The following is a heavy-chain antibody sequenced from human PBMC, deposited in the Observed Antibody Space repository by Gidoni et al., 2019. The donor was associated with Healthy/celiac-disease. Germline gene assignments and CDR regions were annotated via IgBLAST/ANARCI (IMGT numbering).Heavy chain of an antibody. D-gene: IGHD3-22*01. J-gene: IGHJ3*02. Sequence: QVQLQESGPGLVKPSQTLSLTCTVSGGSISSGGYYWSWIRQHPGKGLEWIGYIYYSGSTYYNPSLKSRVTISVDTSKNQFSLKLSSVTAADTAVYYCARDGGVIHAPYDSSGYNTHAFDIWGQGTMVTVSS. CDR2: IYYSGST. CDR3: ARDGGVIHAPYDSSGYNTHAFDI. V-gene: IGHV4-31*03. CDR1: GGSISSGGYY.